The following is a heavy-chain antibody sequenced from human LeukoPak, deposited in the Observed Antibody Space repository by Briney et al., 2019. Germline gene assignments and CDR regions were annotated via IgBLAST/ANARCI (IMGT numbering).Heavy chain of an antibody. D-gene: IGHD6-13*01. V-gene: IGHV4-39*01. Sequence: SETLSLTCTVSGGSISSSSYYWGWIRQPPGKGLEWIGSIYYSGSTYYNPSLKSRVTISVDTSKNQFSLKLSSVTAADTAVYYCARRAAAAGSITGVWFDPWGQGTLVTVSS. CDR3: ARRAAAAGSITGVWFDP. J-gene: IGHJ5*02. CDR2: IYYSGST. CDR1: GGSISSSSYY.